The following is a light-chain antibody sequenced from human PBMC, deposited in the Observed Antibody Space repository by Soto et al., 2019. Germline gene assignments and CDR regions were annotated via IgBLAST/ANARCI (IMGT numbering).Light chain of an antibody. CDR2: DAS. V-gene: IGKV1-33*01. CDR3: QQYCSLPLP. CDR1: QVIGTY. Sequence: DIKMTQSPSSLSASVGDSVTITCQASQVIGTYLTWYQQRSGKSPKVLIYDASTLETGVSSRFSGSGSGTDFTFTITSLQPEDFAKYYCQQYCSLPLPVGGGTKV. J-gene: IGKJ4*01.